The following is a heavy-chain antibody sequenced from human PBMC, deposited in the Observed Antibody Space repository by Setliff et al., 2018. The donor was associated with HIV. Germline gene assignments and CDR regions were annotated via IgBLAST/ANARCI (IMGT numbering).Heavy chain of an antibody. CDR2: IWYDGSNK. Sequence: GGSLRLSCEASGFTFSSYGMHWVRQAPGKGLEWVAVIWYDGSNKFYADSMKGRFTISRDDSKNLVYLEMNGLKVEDTAVYYCARDATRGGDFDFWGQGTLVTVSS. V-gene: IGHV3-33*01. CDR1: GFTFSSYG. D-gene: IGHD1-26*01. J-gene: IGHJ4*02. CDR3: ARDATRGGDFDF.